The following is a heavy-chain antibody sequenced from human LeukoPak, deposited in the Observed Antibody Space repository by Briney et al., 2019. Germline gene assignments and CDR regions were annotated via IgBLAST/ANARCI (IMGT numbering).Heavy chain of an antibody. V-gene: IGHV3-48*02. CDR3: ARGKIGYYYGDYDGY. Sequence: GGSLRLSCAASGFTFSSYDMNWVRQAPGKGLGWVSYINTISSTKYYADSVKGRFTISRDNAKNSLSLQMNSLRDEDTAVYYCARGKIGYYYGDYDGYWGQGTLVTVSS. CDR1: GFTFSSYD. D-gene: IGHD4-17*01. J-gene: IGHJ4*02. CDR2: INTISSTK.